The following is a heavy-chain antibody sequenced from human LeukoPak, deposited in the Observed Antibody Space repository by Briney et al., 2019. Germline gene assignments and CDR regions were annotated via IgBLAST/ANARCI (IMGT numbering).Heavy chain of an antibody. V-gene: IGHV3-11*04. J-gene: IGHJ4*02. Sequence: PGGSLRLSCAASGFTFSDYYMSWVRQAPGKGLEWVSCISGSGRTINYADSVKGRFTISRDNAKNSLYLQLNTLRAEDAAVYYCARRYSSSSETDFDYWGQGTLVTVSS. D-gene: IGHD6-6*01. CDR2: ISGSGRTI. CDR1: GFTFSDYY. CDR3: ARRYSSSSETDFDY.